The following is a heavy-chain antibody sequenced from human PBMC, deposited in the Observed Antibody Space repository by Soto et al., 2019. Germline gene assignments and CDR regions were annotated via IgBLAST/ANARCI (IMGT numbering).Heavy chain of an antibody. Sequence: QVQLVESGGGVVQPGRSLRLSCAASGFTFSSYAMHWVRQAPGKGLEWVAVISYDGSNKYYADSVKGRFTISRDNSKNTLYLQMNSLRAEDTAVYYCARGAVYYDKAHAFDIWGQGTMVTVSS. CDR2: ISYDGSNK. CDR1: GFTFSSYA. V-gene: IGHV3-30-3*01. CDR3: ARGAVYYDKAHAFDI. D-gene: IGHD3-22*01. J-gene: IGHJ3*02.